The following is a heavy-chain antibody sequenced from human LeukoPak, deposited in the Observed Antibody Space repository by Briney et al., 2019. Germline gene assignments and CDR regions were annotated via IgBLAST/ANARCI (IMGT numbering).Heavy chain of an antibody. CDR1: GGSISSYY. J-gene: IGHJ4*02. V-gene: IGHV4-59*01. CDR2: IYYSGST. D-gene: IGHD6-13*01. CDR3: ARAVAAAGSFDY. Sequence: SETLSLTCTVSGGSISSYYWSWIRQPPGKGLEWIGYIYYSGSTNYNPSLKSRVTISVDTSKNQFSLKLSSVTAADTAVYYCARAVAAAGSFDYWGQGTLDTVSS.